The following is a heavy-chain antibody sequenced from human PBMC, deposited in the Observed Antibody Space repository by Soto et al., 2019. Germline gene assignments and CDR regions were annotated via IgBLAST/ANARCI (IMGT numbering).Heavy chain of an antibody. CDR2: IDPRDSYT. CDR1: GYSFTTYW. CDR3: EREKSDLELFNWLDP. D-gene: IGHD1-1*01. J-gene: IGHJ5*02. Sequence: GESLKISCEASGYSFTTYWISWVRQMPGKGLEWMGAIDPRDSYTKYSPSFQGHVTISVDKSISTAYLQWNSLKASDTAIYYCEREKSDLELFNWLDPWRQGTLVTV. V-gene: IGHV5-10-1*01.